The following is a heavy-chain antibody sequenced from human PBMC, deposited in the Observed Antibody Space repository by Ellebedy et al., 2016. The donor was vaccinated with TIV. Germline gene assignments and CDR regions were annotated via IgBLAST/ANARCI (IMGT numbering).Heavy chain of an antibody. CDR3: ARDRTPHAYFDWFTFDP. D-gene: IGHD3-9*01. J-gene: IGHJ5*02. CDR1: GFTFDDHA. V-gene: IGHV3-9*01. CDR2: ITWNGAFI. Sequence: SLKISCAASGFTFDDHAMHWVRQSPGKGLEWIAGITWNGAFIKYADSVQGRFTISRDSAKNSLYLEMNSLRPEDTALYYCARDRTPHAYFDWFTFDPWGQGTQVTVTS.